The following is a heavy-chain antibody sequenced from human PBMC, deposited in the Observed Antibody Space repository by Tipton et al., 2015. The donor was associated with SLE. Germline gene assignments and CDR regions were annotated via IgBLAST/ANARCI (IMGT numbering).Heavy chain of an antibody. V-gene: IGHV4-59*01. J-gene: IGHJ4*02. D-gene: IGHD2-15*01. CDR2: IYYSGST. CDR1: GGSISSYY. CDR3: ARGLVVVAAGSYYFDY. Sequence: LRLSCTVSGGSISSYYWSWIRQPPGKGLEWIGYIYYSGSTNYNPSLKSRVTISVDTSKNQFSLKLSSVTAADTAVYYCARGLVVVAAGSYYFDYWGQGTLVTVSS.